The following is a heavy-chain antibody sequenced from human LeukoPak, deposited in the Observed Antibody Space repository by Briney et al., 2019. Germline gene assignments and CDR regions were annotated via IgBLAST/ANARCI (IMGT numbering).Heavy chain of an antibody. CDR1: GFTVSTNY. J-gene: IGHJ4*02. V-gene: IGHV3-53*01. CDR3: ARGGIAVASDY. Sequence: GGSLRLSCVVAGFTVSTNYMSWASQAPGKGLEGVAVNYTGGSTYYAASVKGRFTISRDNSKNTLYLQMNSLRADDTAVYHCARGGIAVASDYWGQGTLVTVSP. CDR2: NYTGGST. D-gene: IGHD6-19*01.